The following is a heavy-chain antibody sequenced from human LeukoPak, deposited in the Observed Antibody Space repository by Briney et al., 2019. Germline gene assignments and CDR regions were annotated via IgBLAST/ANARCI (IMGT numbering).Heavy chain of an antibody. D-gene: IGHD3-22*01. CDR2: MDGNSGKT. CDR1: GYTLTSYD. Sequence: ASVKVSCKTSGYTLTSYDINWVRQVTGQGLEWAGGMDGNSGKTAYAQNFLGRVTITRNSSISTAYMELSSLRSEDTAVYYCARLYYYASSGYDALDIWGQGTMVAVSS. CDR3: ARLYYYASSGYDALDI. J-gene: IGHJ3*02. V-gene: IGHV1-8*01.